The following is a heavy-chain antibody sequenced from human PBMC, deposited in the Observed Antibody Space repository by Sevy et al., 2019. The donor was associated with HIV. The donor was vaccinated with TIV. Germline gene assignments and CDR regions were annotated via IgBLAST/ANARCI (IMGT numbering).Heavy chain of an antibody. J-gene: IGHJ4*02. D-gene: IGHD3-10*01. CDR1: GFTFSSYA. CDR3: AKDDYYGSGSPSGY. V-gene: IGHV3-23*01. CDR2: ISGSGGST. Sequence: GGSLRLSCAASGFTFSSYAMSWVRQAPGKGLEWVSAISGSGGSTYYADSVKGRFTISRDNSKNTLYLQMNSLRAEDMAVYYCAKDDYYGSGSPSGYWGQGTLVTVSS.